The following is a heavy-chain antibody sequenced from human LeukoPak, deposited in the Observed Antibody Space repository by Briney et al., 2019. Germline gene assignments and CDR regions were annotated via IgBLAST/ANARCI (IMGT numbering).Heavy chain of an antibody. J-gene: IGHJ2*01. CDR3: ARLKLGAYFDL. D-gene: IGHD3-16*01. Sequence: SETLSLTCAVYGGSTSSDYWSWIRQSPGKGLEWVGYVYNSGDTGKNPSLKSRVTILLDTSKNQCSLKLTSVSAADTAVYYCARLKLGAYFDLWGRGTLVTVSS. CDR1: GGSTSSDY. V-gene: IGHV4-59*08. CDR2: VYNSGDT.